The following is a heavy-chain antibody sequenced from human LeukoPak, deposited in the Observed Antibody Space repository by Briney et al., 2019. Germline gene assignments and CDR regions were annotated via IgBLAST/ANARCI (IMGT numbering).Heavy chain of an antibody. V-gene: IGHV4-4*07. Sequence: SEPLSLTCTVSGGSISSYYWSWIRQPAGKGLEWIGRIYTSGSINYNPSLKSRVTMSVDTSKNQFSLKLSSVTAADTAVYYCASLQQLRGFDYWGQGTLVTVSS. J-gene: IGHJ4*02. CDR1: GGSISSYY. CDR2: IYTSGSI. D-gene: IGHD6-13*01. CDR3: ASLQQLRGFDY.